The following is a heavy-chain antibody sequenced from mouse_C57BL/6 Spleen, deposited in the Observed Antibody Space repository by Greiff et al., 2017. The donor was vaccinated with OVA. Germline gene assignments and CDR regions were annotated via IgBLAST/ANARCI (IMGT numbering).Heavy chain of an antibody. CDR1: GYTFTDYN. D-gene: IGHD2-4*01. CDR2: INPNNGGT. Sequence: VHVKQSGPELVKPGASVKMSCKASGYTFTDYNMHWVKQSHGKSLEWIGYINPNNGGTSYNQKFKGKATLTVNKSSSTAYMELRSLTSEDSAVYYCASWGYDYDPGYYFDYWGQGTTLTVSS. CDR3: ASWGYDYDPGYYFDY. V-gene: IGHV1-22*01. J-gene: IGHJ2*01.